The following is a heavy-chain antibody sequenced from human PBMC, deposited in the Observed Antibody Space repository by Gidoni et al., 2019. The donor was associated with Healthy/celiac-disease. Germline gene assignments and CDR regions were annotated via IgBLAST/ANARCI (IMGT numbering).Heavy chain of an antibody. CDR3: AKNRDSSGWGYNWFDP. CDR1: GFTFSSYG. CDR2: ISYDGRNK. V-gene: IGHV3-30*18. Sequence: QVQLVESGGGVVPPGRSLRLSCAASGFTFSSYGMHWVRQAPGKGLEWVAVISYDGRNKYYADSVKGRFTISRDNSKNTLYLQMNSLRAEDTAVYYCAKNRDSSGWGYNWFDPWGQGTLVTVSS. D-gene: IGHD3-22*01. J-gene: IGHJ5*02.